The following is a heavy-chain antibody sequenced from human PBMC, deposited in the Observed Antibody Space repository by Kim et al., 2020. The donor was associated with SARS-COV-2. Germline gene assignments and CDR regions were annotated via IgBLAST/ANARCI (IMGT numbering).Heavy chain of an antibody. Sequence: ASVKVSCKASGYTFTGYYMHWVRQAPGQGLEWMGWINPNSGGTNYAQKFQGWVTMTRDTSISTAYMELSRLRSDDTAVYYCAREGQLSSRLVRGSWFDPWGQGTLVTVSS. CDR1: GYTFTGYY. V-gene: IGHV1-2*04. J-gene: IGHJ5*02. D-gene: IGHD3-10*01. CDR2: INPNSGGT. CDR3: AREGQLSSRLVRGSWFDP.